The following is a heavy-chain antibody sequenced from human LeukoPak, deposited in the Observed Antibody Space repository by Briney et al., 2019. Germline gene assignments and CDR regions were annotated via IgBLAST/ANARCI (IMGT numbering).Heavy chain of an antibody. J-gene: IGHJ4*02. V-gene: IGHV5-51*01. CDR3: ARFLRGSESLYYFDY. D-gene: IGHD3-3*01. Sequence: GESLKISCKGSGYSFTSYWIGWVRQMPGKGLEWMGIIYPGDSDTRYSPSFQGQVTISADKSISTTYLQWSSLKASHTAMYYCARFLRGSESLYYFDYWGQGTLVTVSS. CDR1: GYSFTSYW. CDR2: IYPGDSDT.